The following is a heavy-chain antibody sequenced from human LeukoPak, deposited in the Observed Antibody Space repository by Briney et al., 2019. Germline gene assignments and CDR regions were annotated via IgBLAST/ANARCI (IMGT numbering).Heavy chain of an antibody. J-gene: IGHJ4*02. CDR3: ARQGGVVLTSPFDY. V-gene: IGHV5-10-1*01. Sequence: GESLKISCKGSGYSFTSYWISWVRQMPGKGLEWMGRIDPSDSYTNYSPSFQGHVTISADKSISTAYLQWCSLKASDTAMYCCARQGGVVLTSPFDYWGQGTLVTVSS. CDR2: IDPSDSYT. CDR1: GYSFTSYW. D-gene: IGHD3-3*01.